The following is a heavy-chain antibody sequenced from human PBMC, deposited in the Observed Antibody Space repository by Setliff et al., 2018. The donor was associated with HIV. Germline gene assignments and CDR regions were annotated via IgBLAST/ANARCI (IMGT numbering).Heavy chain of an antibody. CDR1: GHNFNNYD. CDR3: ASGKGVRGVIITGGLDV. CDR2: MNPNSGAT. J-gene: IGHJ6*04. Sequence: ASVKVSCKASGHNFNNYDINWVRRATGQGLEWMGWMNPNSGATGYAQKFQGRVTMTRDTSISTAYMELSSLTSKDTAVYYCASGKGVRGVIITGGLDVWGKGTTVTVSS. V-gene: IGHV1-8*01. D-gene: IGHD3-10*01.